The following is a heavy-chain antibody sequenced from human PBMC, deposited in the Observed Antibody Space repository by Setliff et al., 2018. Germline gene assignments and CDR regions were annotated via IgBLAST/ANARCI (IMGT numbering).Heavy chain of an antibody. D-gene: IGHD3-10*01. J-gene: IGHJ6*03. CDR3: ARSHYYASGNSHYYYMDV. Sequence: SETPSLTCNVSGGSISSDYWAWIRQPPGKALEWIGYFYHSASSNYNPSLKGRVTMSADTSKKQLYLSLTSVSVADTAMYYCARSHYYASGNSHYYYMDVWGKGTAVTVSS. V-gene: IGHV4-59*08. CDR1: GGSISSDY. CDR2: FYHSASS.